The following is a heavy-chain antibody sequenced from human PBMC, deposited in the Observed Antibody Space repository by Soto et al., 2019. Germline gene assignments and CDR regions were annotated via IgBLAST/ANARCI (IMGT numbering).Heavy chain of an antibody. V-gene: IGHV3-23*01. J-gene: IGHJ5*02. CDR3: ASPAMALVGGFDH. CDR2: ISGSGGST. CDR1: AFTFSSYA. D-gene: IGHD5-18*01. Sequence: XGSLMLSCSASAFTFSSYAMSWVRQAPGRGLEWVSAISGSGGSTYYADSVKGRFTISRDNSKNTLYLQMNSLRAEDTAVYYCASPAMALVGGFDHWGEGARVTVSS.